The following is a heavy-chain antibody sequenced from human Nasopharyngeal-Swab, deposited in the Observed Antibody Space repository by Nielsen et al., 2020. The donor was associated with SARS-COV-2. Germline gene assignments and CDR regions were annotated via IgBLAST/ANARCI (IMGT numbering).Heavy chain of an antibody. D-gene: IGHD6-13*01. Sequence: ASVKVSCKVSGYTLTELSMHWVRQAPVKGLEWMGGFDPEDGETIYAQKFQGRVTMTEDTSTDTAYMELSSLRSEDTAVYYCATGYAIAAAGTIDYWGQGTLVTVSS. V-gene: IGHV1-24*01. J-gene: IGHJ4*02. CDR1: GYTLTELS. CDR3: ATGYAIAAAGTIDY. CDR2: FDPEDGET.